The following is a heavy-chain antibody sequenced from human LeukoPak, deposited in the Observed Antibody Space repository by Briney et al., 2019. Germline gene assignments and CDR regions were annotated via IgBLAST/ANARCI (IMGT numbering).Heavy chain of an antibody. CDR2: ISAYNSNT. Sequence: ASVKVSCKASGYTFTSYGISWVRQAPGQGLEWMGWISAYNSNTNYAQKLQGRVTMTTDTSTSTAYMELRSLRSDDMAVYYCARRGGKNYGDYVLYCYYMDVWGKGTTVTVSS. CDR3: ARRGGKNYGDYVLYCYYMDV. V-gene: IGHV1-18*03. J-gene: IGHJ6*03. CDR1: GYTFTSYG. D-gene: IGHD4-17*01.